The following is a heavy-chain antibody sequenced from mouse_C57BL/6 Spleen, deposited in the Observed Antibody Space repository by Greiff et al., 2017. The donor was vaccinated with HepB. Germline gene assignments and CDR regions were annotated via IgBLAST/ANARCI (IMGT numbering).Heavy chain of an antibody. CDR1: GYTFTSYW. CDR3: AREGDYDSFAY. CDR2: IHPNSGST. J-gene: IGHJ3*01. Sequence: QVQLQQSGAELVKPGASVKLSCKASGYTFTSYWMHWVKQRPGQGLEWIGMIHPNSGSTNYHEKFKSKATLTVDKSSSTAYMQLSSLTSEDSAVYYCAREGDYDSFAYWGQGTLVTVSA. V-gene: IGHV1-64*01. D-gene: IGHD2-4*01.